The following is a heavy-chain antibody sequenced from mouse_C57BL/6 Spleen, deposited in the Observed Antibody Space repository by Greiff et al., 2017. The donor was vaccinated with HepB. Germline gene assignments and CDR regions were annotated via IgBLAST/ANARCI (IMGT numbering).Heavy chain of an antibody. CDR1: GYAFSSSW. J-gene: IGHJ4*01. D-gene: IGHD2-4*01. Sequence: VQLQQSGPELVKPGASVKISCKASGYAFSSSWMNWVKQRPGKGLEWIGRIYPGDGDTNYNGKFKGKATLTADKSSSTAYMQLSSLTSEDSAVYFCAHYEDYAMDYWGQGTSVTVSS. CDR3: AHYEDYAMDY. V-gene: IGHV1-82*01. CDR2: IYPGDGDT.